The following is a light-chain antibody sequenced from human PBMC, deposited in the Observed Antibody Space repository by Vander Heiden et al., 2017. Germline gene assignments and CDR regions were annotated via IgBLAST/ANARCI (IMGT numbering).Light chain of an antibody. CDR3: QSYDTSLSGV. CDR1: GYNIGAGYD. Sequence: QSAFTHPPSVPGAPGQMLTISCTGSGYNIGAGYDVRWHQLPRGTATKLLIYANTSRPSGVPGRFSGSKSATSASLAITGLQAEDEADYYCQSYDTSLSGVFGGGTRLTVL. V-gene: IGLV1-40*01. J-gene: IGLJ3*02. CDR2: ANT.